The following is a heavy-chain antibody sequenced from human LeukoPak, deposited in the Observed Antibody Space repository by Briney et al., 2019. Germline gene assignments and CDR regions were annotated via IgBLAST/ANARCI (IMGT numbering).Heavy chain of an antibody. Sequence: GGSLRLSCAASGFTFSSYSMYWVRQAPGKGLEYVSAISSDGGSTYYADSVKGRFTISRDNSKNTLYLQMGSLRAEDMAVYYWAKGAYYYYMDVWGKGTTVTVSS. J-gene: IGHJ6*03. CDR3: AKGAYYYYMDV. V-gene: IGHV3-64*02. CDR2: ISSDGGST. CDR1: GFTFSSYS. D-gene: IGHD3-16*01.